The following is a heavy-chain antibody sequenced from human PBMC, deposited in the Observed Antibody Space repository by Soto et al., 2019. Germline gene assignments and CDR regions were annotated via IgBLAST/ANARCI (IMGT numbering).Heavy chain of an antibody. CDR1: GFSLSTSGEG. CDR3: AHKGGRGAGMDV. D-gene: IGHD2-15*01. J-gene: IGHJ6*02. CDR2: IYWDDDK. V-gene: IGHV2-5*02. Sequence: QITLKESGPPLVKPTQTPTLTCTFSGFSLSTSGEGVGWIRQPPGKALEWLALIYWDDDKRYSPFLKSRVIITKDTSKNQVVLTMTNMDPVDTATYYCAHKGGRGAGMDVWGQGTTVTVSS.